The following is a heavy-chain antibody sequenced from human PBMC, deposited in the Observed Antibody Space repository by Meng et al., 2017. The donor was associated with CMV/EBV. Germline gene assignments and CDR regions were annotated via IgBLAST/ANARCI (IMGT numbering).Heavy chain of an antibody. CDR1: GYTFTGYY. D-gene: IGHD1-1*01. Sequence: ASVKVSCKASGYTFTGYYIHWVRQAPGQGLEWMGWINPKSGGTNSAQKFQGRVTMTRDTSISTAYMELSRLRFDDTAVYYCASAMGSYKDYYYYGMDVWGQGTTVTVSS. CDR2: INPKSGGT. V-gene: IGHV1-2*02. CDR3: ASAMGSYKDYYYYGMDV. J-gene: IGHJ6*02.